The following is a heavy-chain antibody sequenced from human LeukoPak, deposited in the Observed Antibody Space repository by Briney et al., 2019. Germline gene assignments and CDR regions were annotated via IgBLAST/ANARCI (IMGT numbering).Heavy chain of an antibody. Sequence: GASVKVSCKASGYTFTSYYMHWVRQAPGQGLEWMGIINPSGGSTSYAQKFQGRVTMTRDTSTSTVYTELSSLRSEDTAVYYCARVTVTKFYYYYGMDVWGQGTTATVSS. V-gene: IGHV1-46*01. CDR2: INPSGGST. D-gene: IGHD4-17*01. CDR3: ARVTVTKFYYYYGMDV. CDR1: GYTFTSYY. J-gene: IGHJ6*02.